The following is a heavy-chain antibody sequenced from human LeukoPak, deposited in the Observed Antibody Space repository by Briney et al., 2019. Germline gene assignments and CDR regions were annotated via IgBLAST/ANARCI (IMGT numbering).Heavy chain of an antibody. CDR1: GFTFSSYA. CDR3: AREPFQQIVVVMYYFDY. V-gene: IGHV3-30*04. Sequence: GGSLRLSCAASGFTFSSYAMHWVRQAPGKGLEWVAVISYDGSNKYYADSVKGRFIISRDNSKNTLYLQMNSLRAEDTAVYYCAREPFQQIVVVMYYFDYWGQGTLVTVSS. J-gene: IGHJ4*02. D-gene: IGHD3-22*01. CDR2: ISYDGSNK.